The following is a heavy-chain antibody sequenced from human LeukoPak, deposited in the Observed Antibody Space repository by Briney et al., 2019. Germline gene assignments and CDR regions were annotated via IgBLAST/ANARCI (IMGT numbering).Heavy chain of an antibody. CDR1: GFTFSSYG. V-gene: IGHV3-30*02. D-gene: IGHD2-15*01. CDR2: IRYDGSNK. Sequence: GGSLRLSCAASGFTFSSYGMHWVRQAPGKGLEWVAFIRYDGSNKYYADSVKGRFTISRDDSKNTLYLQMNSLRAEDTAVYYCAKDEYCSGGSCYGHDAFDIWGQGTMVTVSS. CDR3: AKDEYCSGGSCYGHDAFDI. J-gene: IGHJ3*02.